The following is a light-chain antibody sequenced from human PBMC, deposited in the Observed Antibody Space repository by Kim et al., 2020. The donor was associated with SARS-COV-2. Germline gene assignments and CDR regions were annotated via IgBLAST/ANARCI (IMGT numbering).Light chain of an antibody. CDR3: QQYGSSPRT. CDR1: QSVSSSY. Sequence: SPGERATRSCRASQSVSSSYLAWYQQKPGQAPRLLSYGASSRATGIPDRFSGSGSGTDFTLTISRLEPKDFAVYYCQQYGSSPRTFGQGTKVDIK. V-gene: IGKV3-20*01. J-gene: IGKJ1*01. CDR2: GAS.